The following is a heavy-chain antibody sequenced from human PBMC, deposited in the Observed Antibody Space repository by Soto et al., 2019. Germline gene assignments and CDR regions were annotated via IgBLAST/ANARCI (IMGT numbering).Heavy chain of an antibody. CDR2: ISTDNGNI. CDR3: ARDIVNYGLDV. Sequence: ASVEVSCKASGYSFSSNGISWVRQAPGQGLEWMGWISTDNGNINYAQKLQGRVTISTDASTNTVHMELRSLRSDDTAVFYCARDIVNYGLDVWGQGTTVTVYS. D-gene: IGHD1-26*01. V-gene: IGHV1-18*01. J-gene: IGHJ6*02. CDR1: GYSFSSNG.